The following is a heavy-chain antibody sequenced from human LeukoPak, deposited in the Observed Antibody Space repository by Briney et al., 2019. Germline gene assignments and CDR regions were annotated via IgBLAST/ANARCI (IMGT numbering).Heavy chain of an antibody. D-gene: IGHD4-11*01. CDR3: ATGVRYGYSNYVHDY. V-gene: IGHV1-24*01. Sequence: ASVKVSCKVSGYTLTELSMHWVRQAPGKGLEWMGGFDPEDGETIYAQKFQGRVTMTEDTSTDTAYMELSSLRSEDTAVYYCATGVRYGYSNYVHDYWGQGTLVTVSS. CDR2: FDPEDGET. CDR1: GYTLTELS. J-gene: IGHJ4*02.